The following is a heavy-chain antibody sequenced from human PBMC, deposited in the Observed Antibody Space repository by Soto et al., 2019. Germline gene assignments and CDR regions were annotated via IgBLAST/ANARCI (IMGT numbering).Heavy chain of an antibody. J-gene: IGHJ6*02. Sequence: ASVKVSCKASGYTFTSYGISWVRQAPGQGLEWMGWISAYNGNTNYAQKLQGRVTMTTDTSTSTAYMELRSLRSDDTAVYYCARDPIQQWSSYYYYGMDVWGQGTTVTVSS. CDR1: GYTFTSYG. D-gene: IGHD5-18*01. V-gene: IGHV1-18*01. CDR2: ISAYNGNT. CDR3: ARDPIQQWSSYYYYGMDV.